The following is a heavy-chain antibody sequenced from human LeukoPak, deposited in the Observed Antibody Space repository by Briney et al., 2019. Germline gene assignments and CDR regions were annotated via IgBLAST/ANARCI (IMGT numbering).Heavy chain of an antibody. CDR3: ARDEGDYYDSSGPF. Sequence: SETLSLTCTVSGGSISSYYWSWIRQPPGKGLEWIGYIYYSGSTNYNPSLKSRVTISVDTSKNQFSLKLSSVTAADTAVYYCARDEGDYYDSSGPFWGQGTLVTVSS. D-gene: IGHD3-22*01. V-gene: IGHV4-59*01. J-gene: IGHJ4*02. CDR1: GGSISSYY. CDR2: IYYSGST.